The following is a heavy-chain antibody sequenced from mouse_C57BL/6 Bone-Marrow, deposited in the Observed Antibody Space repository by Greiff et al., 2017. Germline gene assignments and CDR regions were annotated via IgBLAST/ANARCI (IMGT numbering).Heavy chain of an antibody. Sequence: EVQLQQSGPELVKPGASVTMSCKASGYTFTDYNMHWVKQSHGKSLEWIGYINPNNGGTSYNQKFKGKATLTVNKSSSTAYMELRSLTSEDSAVYYCAYDGYYWFAYWGQGTLVTVSA. D-gene: IGHD2-3*01. V-gene: IGHV1-22*01. CDR3: AYDGYYWFAY. J-gene: IGHJ3*01. CDR2: INPNNGGT. CDR1: GYTFTDYN.